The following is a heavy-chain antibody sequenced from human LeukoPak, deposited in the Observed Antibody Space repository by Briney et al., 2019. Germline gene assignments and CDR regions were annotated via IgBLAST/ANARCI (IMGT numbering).Heavy chain of an antibody. CDR1: GFTFSSYW. CDR2: IKQDGSEK. CDR3: ARAGVLGNYYYYYMDV. Sequence: GGSLRLSCAASGFTFSSYWMSWVRQAPGKGLEWVANIKQDGSEKYYVDSVKGRFTISRDNAKNSLYLQMNSLRAEDTAVYYCARAGVLGNYYYYYMDVWGKGTTVTISS. D-gene: IGHD3-3*02. V-gene: IGHV3-7*04. J-gene: IGHJ6*03.